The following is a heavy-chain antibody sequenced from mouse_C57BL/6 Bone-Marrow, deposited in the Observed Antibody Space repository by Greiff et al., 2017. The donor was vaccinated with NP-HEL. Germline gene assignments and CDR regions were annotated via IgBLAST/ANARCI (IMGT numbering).Heavy chain of an antibody. J-gene: IGHJ3*01. D-gene: IGHD1-1*01. Sequence: QVQLQQPGAELVKPGASVKMSCKASGYTFTSYWITWVKQRPGQGLEWIGDIYPGSGSTNYNEKFKSKATLTVDTSSSTAYMQLSSLTSEDSAVYYCAREGSLRVWFAYWGQGTLVTVSA. CDR2: IYPGSGST. CDR1: GYTFTSYW. V-gene: IGHV1-55*01. CDR3: AREGSLRVWFAY.